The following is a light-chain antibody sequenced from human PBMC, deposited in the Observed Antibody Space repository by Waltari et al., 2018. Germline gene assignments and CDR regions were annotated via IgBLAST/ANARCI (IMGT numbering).Light chain of an antibody. CDR3: QKYGTLPAT. J-gene: IGKJ1*01. Sequence: DIFLTQSPGTLSFSPGDGATLSCRASQSISRFLAWYQQKPGQAPRLLIYDASTRATGIPDRFSGSGSGTDFSLTISRLEPEDFAVYYCQKYGTLPATFGQGTKVEIK. CDR1: QSISRF. V-gene: IGKV3-20*01. CDR2: DAS.